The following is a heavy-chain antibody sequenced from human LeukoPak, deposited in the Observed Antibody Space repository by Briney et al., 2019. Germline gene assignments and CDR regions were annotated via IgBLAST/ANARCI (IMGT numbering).Heavy chain of an antibody. CDR1: GGTFSSYA. CDR2: IIPIFGTA. J-gene: IGHJ6*03. CDR3: ARTRHLGYCSSTSCYKDGGYYYYYMDV. V-gene: IGHV1-69*01. Sequence: SVKVSCKASGGTFSSYAISWVRQAPGQGLEWMGGIIPIFGTANYAQKFQGRVTITADESTSTAYMELSSLRSEDTAVYYCARTRHLGYCSSTSCYKDGGYYYYYMDVWGKGATVTVSS. D-gene: IGHD2-2*01.